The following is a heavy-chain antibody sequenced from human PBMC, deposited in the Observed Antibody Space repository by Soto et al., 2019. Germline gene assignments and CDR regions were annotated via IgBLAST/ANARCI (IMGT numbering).Heavy chain of an antibody. D-gene: IGHD3-10*01. V-gene: IGHV3-30*18. J-gene: IGHJ6*02. Sequence: QVQLVESGGGVVQPGRSLRLSCAASGFTFSSYGMHWVRQAPGKGLEWVAVISYDGSNKYYADSVKGRFTISRDNSKDTLYLQMNSLRAEDTAVYYCAKDLRFGELLSGVYYYYGMDVLGQGTTVTVSS. CDR1: GFTFSSYG. CDR2: ISYDGSNK. CDR3: AKDLRFGELLSGVYYYYGMDV.